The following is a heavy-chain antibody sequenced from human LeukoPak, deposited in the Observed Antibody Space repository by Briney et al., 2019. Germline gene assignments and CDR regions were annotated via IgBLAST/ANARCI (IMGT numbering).Heavy chain of an antibody. Sequence: ASVKVSCKASGYTFTSYYMHWVRQAAGQGLEWMGIINPSGGSTSYAQKFQGRVTMTRDTSTSTVYMELSSLRSEDTAVYYCARALSGYYDSSGSFDYWGQGTLVTVSS. J-gene: IGHJ4*02. CDR3: ARALSGYYDSSGSFDY. CDR1: GYTFTSYY. V-gene: IGHV1-46*01. CDR2: INPSGGST. D-gene: IGHD3-22*01.